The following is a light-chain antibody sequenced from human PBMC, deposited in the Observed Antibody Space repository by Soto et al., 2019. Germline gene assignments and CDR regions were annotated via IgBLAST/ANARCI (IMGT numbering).Light chain of an antibody. J-gene: IGLJ1*01. CDR3: QAWDSSTDNYV. CDR2: QDS. V-gene: IGLV3-1*01. Sequence: SYELTQPPSVSVSPGQTASITCSGDKLGDKYACWYQQKQGQSPVLVIYQDSKRPSGIPERFSGSNSGNTATLTISGTQAMDEADYYCQAWDSSTDNYVFGTGTKLTVL. CDR1: KLGDKY.